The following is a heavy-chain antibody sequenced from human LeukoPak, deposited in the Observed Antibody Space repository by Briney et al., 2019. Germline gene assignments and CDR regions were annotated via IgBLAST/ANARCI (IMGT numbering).Heavy chain of an antibody. CDR2: ISGSGGST. CDR3: AKDASSGTYYDY. Sequence: GGSLRLSCAASGLTFSRYDMSWVRQAPGKGLEWVSAISGSGGSTYSADSVKGRFTISRDNSKNTVSLQMSSLRAEDTAVYYCAKDASSGTYYDYWGQGTLVTVSS. V-gene: IGHV3-23*01. J-gene: IGHJ4*02. CDR1: GLTFSRYD. D-gene: IGHD1-26*01.